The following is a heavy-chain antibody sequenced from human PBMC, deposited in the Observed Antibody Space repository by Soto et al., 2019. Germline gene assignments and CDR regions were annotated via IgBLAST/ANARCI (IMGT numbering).Heavy chain of an antibody. Sequence: GASVKVSCKASGGTFSSYAISWVRQAPGQGLEWMGWISAYNGNTNYAQKLQGRVTMTTDTSTSTAYMELRSLRSDDTAVYYCARDNGYSYGTGRVDYWGQGTLVTVSS. J-gene: IGHJ4*02. CDR3: ARDNGYSYGTGRVDY. D-gene: IGHD5-18*01. V-gene: IGHV1-18*01. CDR1: GGTFSSYA. CDR2: ISAYNGNT.